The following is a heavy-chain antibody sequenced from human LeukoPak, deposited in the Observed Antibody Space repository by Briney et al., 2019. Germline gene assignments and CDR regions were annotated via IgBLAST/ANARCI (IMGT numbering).Heavy chain of an antibody. Sequence: SETLSLTCAVYGGSFSGYYWSWIRQPPGKGLEWIGEINHSGSTNYNPSLKSRVTISVDTSKNQFSLKLSSVTAADTAVCYCARVEYSSGWYEDYWGQGTLVTVSS. D-gene: IGHD6-19*01. J-gene: IGHJ4*02. V-gene: IGHV4-34*01. CDR2: INHSGST. CDR3: ARVEYSSGWYEDY. CDR1: GGSFSGYY.